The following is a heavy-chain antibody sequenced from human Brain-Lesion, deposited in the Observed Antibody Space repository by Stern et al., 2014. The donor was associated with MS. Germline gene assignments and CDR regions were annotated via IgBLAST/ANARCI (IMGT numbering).Heavy chain of an antibody. D-gene: IGHD1-1*01. CDR1: GFTFSQAW. Sequence: EVQLVESGGGLVKSGGSLRLSCAASGFTFSQAWMGWVRQVPGKGLEWVGHIKSRTDGGTANYAASVKDRFTVSRDNSANMLYLQMNSLTIEYTAVYYCVAGAQLWLWGQGTLVTVSS. CDR3: VAGAQLWL. CDR2: IKSRTDGGTA. J-gene: IGHJ4*02. V-gene: IGHV3-15*01.